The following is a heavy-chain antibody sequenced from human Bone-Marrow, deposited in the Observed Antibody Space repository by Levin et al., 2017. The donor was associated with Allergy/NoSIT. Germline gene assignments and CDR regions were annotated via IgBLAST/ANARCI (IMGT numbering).Heavy chain of an antibody. CDR1: GYIFTTHY. CDR2: IYPADSDT. CDR3: VRSLNGPVRGTIRDWYMDV. V-gene: IGHV5-51*01. Sequence: PRASVKVSCKPSGYIFTTHYIGWVRQMPGKGLEWLGIIYPADSDTTYSPSFQGQVTISADKSISTAFLQWSSLRASDAGTYYCVRSLNGPVRGTIRDWYMDVWGTGTTVTVSS. D-gene: IGHD3-10*01. J-gene: IGHJ6*03.